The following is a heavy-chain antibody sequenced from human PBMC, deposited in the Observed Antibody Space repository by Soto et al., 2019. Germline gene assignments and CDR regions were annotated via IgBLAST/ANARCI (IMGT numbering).Heavy chain of an antibody. CDR2: ISSSGSYI. CDR3: ASSVFLSLSSSWYQGPKEPWEGMDV. Sequence: PGGSLRLSCAASGFTVSSYRMNWVRQAPGKGLEWVSSISSSGSYIYYADSVKGRFTISRDNAKNSLYLQMNSLRAEDTAVYYCASSVFLSLSSSWYQGPKEPWEGMDVWGQGTTVTVSS. D-gene: IGHD6-13*01. J-gene: IGHJ6*02. V-gene: IGHV3-21*01. CDR1: GFTVSSYR.